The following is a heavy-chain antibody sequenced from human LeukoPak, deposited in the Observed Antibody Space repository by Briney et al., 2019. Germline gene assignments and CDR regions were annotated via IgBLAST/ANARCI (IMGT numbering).Heavy chain of an antibody. V-gene: IGHV5-51*01. D-gene: IGHD3-22*01. CDR3: ARRDYYDSSGTYDGGAFDI. Sequence: GESLKISCKGSGYSFSKYWIGWVRQMPGKGLEWMGITYPGDSDTRYNSSFQGQVTISSDKSINTAYPHWSSLKASDTAVYYCARRDYYDSSGTYDGGAFDIWGQGTMVTVSS. CDR2: TYPGDSDT. J-gene: IGHJ3*02. CDR1: GYSFSKYW.